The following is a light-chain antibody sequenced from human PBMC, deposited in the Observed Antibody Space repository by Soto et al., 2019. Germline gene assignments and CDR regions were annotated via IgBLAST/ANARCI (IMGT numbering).Light chain of an antibody. CDR3: LQYHNLWA. CDR2: RAS. Sequence: IVMTRSPATLSVSPGESATLSCRASQNIYYNVAWYQHRPGQAPRLLIYRASTRATGVPARFSGSGSGTEFTLTISSLQSEDFTVYSCLQYHNLWAFGQGTKVEI. J-gene: IGKJ1*01. CDR1: QNIYYN. V-gene: IGKV3-15*01.